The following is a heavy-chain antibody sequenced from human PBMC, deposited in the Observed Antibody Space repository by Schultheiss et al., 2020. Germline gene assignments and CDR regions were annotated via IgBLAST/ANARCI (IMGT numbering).Heavy chain of an antibody. J-gene: IGHJ5*02. Sequence: SGPTLVKPTQTLTLTCTFSGFSLSTSGVAVGWIRQPPGKALEWLALIYWDDDKRYSPSLKSRLTVTKDTPKNQVVLTMTNMDPVDTATYYCAHSYLVGRFLLFDPWGQGTLVTVSS. CDR3: AHSYLVGRFLLFDP. D-gene: IGHD3-3*01. CDR2: IYWDDDK. CDR1: GFSLSTSGVA. V-gene: IGHV2-5*02.